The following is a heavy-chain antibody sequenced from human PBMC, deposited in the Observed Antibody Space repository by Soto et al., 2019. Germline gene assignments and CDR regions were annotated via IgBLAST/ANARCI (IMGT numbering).Heavy chain of an antibody. CDR2: ISYDGSNK. V-gene: IGHV3-30*18. CDR1: GFTFSSYG. CDR3: AKARSPDWYFDL. J-gene: IGHJ2*01. Sequence: QVQLVESGGGVVQPGRSLRLSCAASGFTFSSYGMHWVRQAPGKGLEWVAVISYDGSNKYYADSMKGRFTISRDNSKNTLYLQMNSLRAEDTAVYYCAKARSPDWYFDLWGRGTLVTVSS.